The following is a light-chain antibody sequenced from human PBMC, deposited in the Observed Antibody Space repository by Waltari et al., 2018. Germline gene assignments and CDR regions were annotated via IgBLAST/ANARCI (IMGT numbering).Light chain of an antibody. CDR2: EDY. Sequence: FMLTQPHSVSESPGKTVTVSCTRSSGSLDTNFVQWYHQRPGSAPTTLIYEDYQRPSGVPDRFSGSIDSTSNSASLTISGLKPEDEAYYYCHSYDTNQLGVFGGGTKLTVL. CDR1: SGSLDTNF. CDR3: HSYDTNQLGV. V-gene: IGLV6-57*03. J-gene: IGLJ2*01.